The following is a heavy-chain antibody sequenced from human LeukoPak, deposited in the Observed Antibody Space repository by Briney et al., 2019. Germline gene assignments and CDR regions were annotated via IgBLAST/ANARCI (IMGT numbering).Heavy chain of an antibody. V-gene: IGHV3-30*18. CDR3: AKAPVTTCRGAFCYPFDY. CDR1: GFTFSSSG. J-gene: IGHJ4*02. D-gene: IGHD2-15*01. Sequence: GRSLRLSCAAPGFTFSSSGMHWVRQAPGKGLEWVAFISYDGGNTDYADSVKGRFTISRDNSKNTLYLQMNSLRAEDTAVYYCAKAPVTTCRGAFCYPFDYWGLGTLVTVSS. CDR2: ISYDGGNT.